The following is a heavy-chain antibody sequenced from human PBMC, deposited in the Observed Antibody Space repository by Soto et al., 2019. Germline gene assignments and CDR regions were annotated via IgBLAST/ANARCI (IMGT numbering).Heavy chain of an antibody. V-gene: IGHV4-34*01. J-gene: IGHJ4*02. CDR3: ARSDGRY. CDR2: INHSGST. Sequence: LSLTCAVYGGSFSGYYWSWIRQPPGKGLEWIGEINHSGSTNYNPSLKSRVTISVDTSKNQFSLKLSSVTAADTAVYYYARSDGRYWGQGTLVTVSS. CDR1: GGSFSGYY.